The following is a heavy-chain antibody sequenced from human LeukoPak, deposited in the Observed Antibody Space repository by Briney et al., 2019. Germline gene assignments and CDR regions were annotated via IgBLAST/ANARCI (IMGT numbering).Heavy chain of an antibody. V-gene: IGHV3-49*03. CDR1: GFTFGDYA. CDR3: TRADWYCSGGSCYLGAFDI. Sequence: PGGSLRLSCTASGFTFGDYAMSWFRQAPGKGLEWVGFIRSKAYGGTTEYAASVKGRFTISRDDSKSIAYLQMNSLKTEDTAVYYCTRADWYCSGGSCYLGAFDIWGQGTMVTVSS. CDR2: IRSKAYGGTT. J-gene: IGHJ3*02. D-gene: IGHD2-15*01.